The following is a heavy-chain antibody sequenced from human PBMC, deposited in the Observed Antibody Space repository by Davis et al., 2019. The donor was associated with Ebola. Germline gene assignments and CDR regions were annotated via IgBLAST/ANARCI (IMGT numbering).Heavy chain of an antibody. CDR3: ARDPDTSGYYSWFDP. CDR1: GFTFSDSP. J-gene: IGHJ5*02. Sequence: GGSLRLSCAASGFTFSDSPIHWVRQASGKGLEWVSSITGSGGSRYHADSVKGRFTISRDNSENTLHLQMNSLRVEDTAVYYCARDPDTSGYYSWFDPWGQGTLVTVSS. D-gene: IGHD6-19*01. V-gene: IGHV3-23*01. CDR2: ITGSGGSR.